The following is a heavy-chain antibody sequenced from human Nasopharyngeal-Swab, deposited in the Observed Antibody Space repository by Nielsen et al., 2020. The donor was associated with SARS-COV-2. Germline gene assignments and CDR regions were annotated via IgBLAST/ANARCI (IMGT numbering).Heavy chain of an antibody. V-gene: IGHV3-21*01. CDR2: TNAAGTYA. CDR1: GFTFSSYT. Sequence: GESLKISCAASGFTFSSYTMNWVRQAPGKGLVWVASTNAAGTYAHYADSVKGRFIISRENAKNSLYLQMNSLGAEDTAVYYCARDRTNDYYYYMDVWGKGTTVTVSS. CDR3: ARDRTNDYYYYMDV. D-gene: IGHD1-1*01. J-gene: IGHJ6*03.